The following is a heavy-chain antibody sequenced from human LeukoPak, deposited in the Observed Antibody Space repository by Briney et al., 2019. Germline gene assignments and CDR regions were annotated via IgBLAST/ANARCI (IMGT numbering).Heavy chain of an antibody. D-gene: IGHD6-13*01. CDR3: AKVESSWYLSYYYYMDV. J-gene: IGHJ6*03. Sequence: GGSLRLSCAASGFTFSSYGMHWVRQAPGKGLEWVAFIRYDGSNKYYADSVKGRFTISRDNSKNTLYLQMNSLRAEDTAVYYCAKVESSWYLSYYYYMDVWGKGTTVTISS. CDR1: GFTFSSYG. V-gene: IGHV3-30*02. CDR2: IRYDGSNK.